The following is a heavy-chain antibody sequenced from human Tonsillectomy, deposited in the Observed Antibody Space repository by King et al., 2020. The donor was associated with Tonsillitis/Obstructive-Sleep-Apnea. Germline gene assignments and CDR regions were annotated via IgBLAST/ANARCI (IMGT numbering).Heavy chain of an antibody. CDR1: GYTFTSYD. CDR2: MNPNSGNT. V-gene: IGHV1-8*01. Sequence: QLVQSGAEVKKPGASVKVSCKASGYTFTSYDINWVRQATGQGLEWMGWMNPNSGNTGYAQKFQGRVTMTRNTSISTAYMELSSLRSEDTAVYYCARTRRDNYDFWSGREDMDVWGKGTTVTVSS. J-gene: IGHJ6*03. CDR3: ARTRRDNYDFWSGREDMDV. D-gene: IGHD3-3*01.